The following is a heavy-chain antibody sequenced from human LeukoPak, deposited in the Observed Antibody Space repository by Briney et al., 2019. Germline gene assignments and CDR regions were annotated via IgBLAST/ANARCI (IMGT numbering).Heavy chain of an antibody. D-gene: IGHD1-1*01. CDR3: ARGRVSSSTWYSTYYCYFYMDV. V-gene: IGHV4-59*01. CDR2: VDNTGST. Sequence: SETLSLTCTVSDDSITMYYWTWIRQPPGKGLEWIGYVDNTGSTNFNPSLNGRVSISRDTSKNLFSLRLRSVTAADTAVYFCARGRVSSSTWYSTYYCYFYMDVWGKGTTVTVSS. CDR1: DDSITMYY. J-gene: IGHJ6*03.